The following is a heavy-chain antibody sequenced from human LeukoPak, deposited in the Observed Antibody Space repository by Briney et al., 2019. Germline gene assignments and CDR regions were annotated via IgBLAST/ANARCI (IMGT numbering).Heavy chain of an antibody. J-gene: IGHJ4*02. CDR3: ARGFGEYSSSSNDY. CDR2: IYYSGST. D-gene: IGHD6-6*01. CDR1: GGSISSYY. V-gene: IGHV4-59*12. Sequence: SETLSLTCTVSGGSISSYYWSWIRQPPGKGLEWIGYIYYSGSTNYNPSLKSRVTMSVDTSKNQFSLKLSSVTAADTAVYYCARGFGEYSSSSNDYWGQGTLVTVSS.